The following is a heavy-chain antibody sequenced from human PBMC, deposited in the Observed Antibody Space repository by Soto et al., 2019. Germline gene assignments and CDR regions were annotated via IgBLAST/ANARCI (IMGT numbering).Heavy chain of an antibody. CDR1: DGSISSYS. D-gene: IGHD3-22*01. V-gene: IGHV4-59*08. CDR3: ARLIDRDWFDP. CDR2: IYYDGST. Sequence: QVQLQESGPGLLRPSETLSLNCTVSDGSISSYSWSWIRQSPGKGLEWIGYIYYDGSTDYNPSLKSRVTISVDTSQNQLSLKLSSVTAADTAVYYCARLIDRDWFDPWGQGTLVTVSS. J-gene: IGHJ5*02.